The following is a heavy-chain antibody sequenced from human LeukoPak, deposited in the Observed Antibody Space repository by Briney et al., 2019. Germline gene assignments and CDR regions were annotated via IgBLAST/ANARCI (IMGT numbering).Heavy chain of an antibody. Sequence: SETLSLTCTVSGGSISSSSYYWGWIRQPPGKGLEWIGSIYYSGSTYYNPSLKSRVTISVDTSKNQFSPKLTSVTAADTAVYYCARTTEGGYTYGYFYYYYMDVWGKGTTVTISS. CDR1: GGSISSSSYY. J-gene: IGHJ6*03. CDR3: ARTTEGGYTYGYFYYYYMDV. D-gene: IGHD5-18*01. V-gene: IGHV4-39*07. CDR2: IYYSGST.